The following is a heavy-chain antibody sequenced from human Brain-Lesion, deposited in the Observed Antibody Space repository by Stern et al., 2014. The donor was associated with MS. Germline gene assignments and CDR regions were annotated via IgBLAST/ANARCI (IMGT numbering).Heavy chain of an antibody. D-gene: IGHD6-19*01. J-gene: IGHJ3*02. V-gene: IGHV5-51*01. Sequence: EVQLVESGAEVKKPGESLKISCKGSGYRFDNYWIGWVRQKPGKGLEWMGIIYTADSDTRYSPSLQGHVTISADKSISTVYLQWSSLKASDTAMYYCARTYSSGWYGGHAFDIWGQGTMVTVSS. CDR1: GYRFDNYW. CDR2: IYTADSDT. CDR3: ARTYSSGWYGGHAFDI.